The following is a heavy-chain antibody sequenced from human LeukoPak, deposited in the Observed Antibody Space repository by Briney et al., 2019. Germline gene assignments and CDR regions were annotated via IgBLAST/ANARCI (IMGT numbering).Heavy chain of an antibody. CDR1: GGSISSYY. D-gene: IGHD5-18*01. Sequence: SETLSLTCTVSGGSISSYYWSWIRQPPGKGLEWIGYIYYSGSTNYNPSLKSRVTISVDTSKNQFSLKLSSVTAADTAVYYCARLSRRIQLWLPYYMDVWGKGTTVTISS. CDR3: ARLSRRIQLWLPYYMDV. CDR2: IYYSGST. V-gene: IGHV4-59*01. J-gene: IGHJ6*03.